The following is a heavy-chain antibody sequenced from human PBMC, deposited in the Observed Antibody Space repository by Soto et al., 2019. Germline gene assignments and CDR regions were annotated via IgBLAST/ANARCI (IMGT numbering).Heavy chain of an antibody. J-gene: IGHJ4*02. D-gene: IGHD3-10*01. V-gene: IGHV3-11*01. Sequence: GGSLRLSCAASGFIFSGYYLTWMRQAPGKGLEWVSFIGKTGSEIHYSDSVEGRFTISRDNTKNSLFLQMNSLRAEDTAVYYCAREIGNRLPYGPVDYWGQGTLVTVSS. CDR3: AREIGNRLPYGPVDY. CDR1: GFIFSGYY. CDR2: IGKTGSEI.